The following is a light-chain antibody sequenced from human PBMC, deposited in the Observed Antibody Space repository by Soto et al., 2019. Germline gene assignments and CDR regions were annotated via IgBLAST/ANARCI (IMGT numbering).Light chain of an antibody. V-gene: IGKV3-20*01. J-gene: IGKJ3*01. CDR3: QKYGTSPPT. CDR2: GAS. CDR1: QSIGNNF. Sequence: EIVLTQSPGTLSLSPGERATLSCRASQSIGNNFLAWYKQKPGQAPRLLIYGASSRVTGVPDRFSGSGSWTDFTLTINRLEPEDFAIYCCQKYGTSPPTFGPGTKVDIK.